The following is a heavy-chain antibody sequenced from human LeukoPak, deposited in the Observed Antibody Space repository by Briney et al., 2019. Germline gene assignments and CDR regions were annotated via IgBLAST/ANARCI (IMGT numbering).Heavy chain of an antibody. D-gene: IGHD1-26*01. CDR2: IYHSGST. CDR3: ARLVVGTTDY. J-gene: IGHJ4*02. CDR1: GYSLSSGSY. Sequence: SETLSLTCTVSGYSLSSGSYWGWIRQPPGKGLEYIGSIYHSGSTYNNPSLKSRVTISVDTSKNQFSLKLSSVTAADTAVYYCARLVVGTTDYWGQGTLVTVSS. V-gene: IGHV4-38-2*02.